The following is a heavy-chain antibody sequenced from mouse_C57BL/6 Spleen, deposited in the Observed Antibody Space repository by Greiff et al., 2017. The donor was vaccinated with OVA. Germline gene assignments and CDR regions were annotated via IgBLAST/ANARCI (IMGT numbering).Heavy chain of an antibody. J-gene: IGHJ1*03. CDR2: IRNKANGYTT. V-gene: IGHV7-3*01. CDR3: VRSPYWYFDV. CDR1: GFTFTDYY. Sequence: EVQVVESGGGLVQPGGSLSLSCAASGFTFTDYYMNWVRQPPGKALEWLGFIRNKANGYTTEYSASVKGRFTISRDNSQSILYLQMNALRVEDSATYYCVRSPYWYFDVWGTGTTVTVSS.